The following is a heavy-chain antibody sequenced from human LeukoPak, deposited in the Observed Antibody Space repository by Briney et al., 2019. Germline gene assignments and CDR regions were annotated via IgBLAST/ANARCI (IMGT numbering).Heavy chain of an antibody. V-gene: IGHV1-69*13. CDR3: ARYGQWLVFEESWFDP. CDR1: GGTFSSYA. J-gene: IGHJ5*02. CDR2: IIPIFGTA. D-gene: IGHD6-19*01. Sequence: ASVKVSCKASGGTFSSYAISWVRQAPGQGLEWMGGIIPIFGTANYAQKFQGRVTITADESTSTAYMELSSLRSEGTAVYYCARYGQWLVFEESWFDPWGQGTLVTVSS.